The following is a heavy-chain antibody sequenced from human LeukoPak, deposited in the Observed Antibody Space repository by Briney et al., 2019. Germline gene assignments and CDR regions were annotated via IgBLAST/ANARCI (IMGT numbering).Heavy chain of an antibody. Sequence: RGSLRLSCAASGFTFSSYSMNWVRQAPGKGLEWLSYISSTSSAIYYADSLKDRFTISRDNAKNSLYLQMDSLRAEDTAVYYCARVIGSYGDSAYWGQGTLVTVSS. CDR2: ISSTSSAI. CDR3: ARVIGSYGDSAY. CDR1: GFTFSSYS. V-gene: IGHV3-48*04. D-gene: IGHD3-16*01. J-gene: IGHJ4*02.